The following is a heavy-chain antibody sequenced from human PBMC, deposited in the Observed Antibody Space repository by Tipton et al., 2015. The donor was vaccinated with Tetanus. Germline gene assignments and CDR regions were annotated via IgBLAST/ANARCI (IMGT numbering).Heavy chain of an antibody. CDR1: AYAFSSYD. CDR3: ARKMMEGIGAFDI. J-gene: IGHJ3*02. CDR2: MDPKTGRA. Sequence: QSGPEVKKPGASVRVSCKAFAYAFSSYDLNWVRQATGQGLEWLGYMDPKTGRAAYGQRFQGRVTMTRDRASRTAYMELSSLRSDDTAVYYCARKMMEGIGAFDIWGQGTMVTVSS. V-gene: IGHV1-8*01. D-gene: IGHD3-10*01.